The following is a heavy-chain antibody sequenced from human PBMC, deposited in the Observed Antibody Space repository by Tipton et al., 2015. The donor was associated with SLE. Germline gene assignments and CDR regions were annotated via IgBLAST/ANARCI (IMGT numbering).Heavy chain of an antibody. D-gene: IGHD3-22*01. Sequence: TLSLTCTVSGGSISSHYWSWIRQPPGKGLEWIGYIYYSGGTNYNPSLKSRVTISVDTSKNQFSLKLSSVTAADTAVYYCARPYYYDSSGYYLDAFDIWGQGTMVTVSS. CDR2: IYYSGGT. CDR1: GGSISSHY. J-gene: IGHJ3*02. V-gene: IGHV4-59*08. CDR3: ARPYYYDSSGYYLDAFDI.